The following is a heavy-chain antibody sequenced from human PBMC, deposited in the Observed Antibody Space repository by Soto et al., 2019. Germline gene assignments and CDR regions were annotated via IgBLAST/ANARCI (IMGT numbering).Heavy chain of an antibody. CDR3: AKGVGTRCYSGLDY. J-gene: IGHJ4*02. V-gene: IGHV3-23*01. D-gene: IGHD2-2*01. CDR1: GFTFSSYA. CDR2: ISGSGVST. Sequence: EVQLLDSGGGLVQPGGSLRLSCAASGFTFSSYAMSWVRQAPGKGLEWVSGISGSGVSTYYAESVKGRFTISRDNSKNTLYLQMNSLRAEDTAVYYCAKGVGTRCYSGLDYWGQGTLVTVSS.